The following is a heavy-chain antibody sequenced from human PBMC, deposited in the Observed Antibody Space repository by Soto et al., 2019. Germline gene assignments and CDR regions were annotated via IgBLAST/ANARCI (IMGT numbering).Heavy chain of an antibody. V-gene: IGHV3-30*03. CDR1: GFSFSNHG. J-gene: IGHJ4*02. Sequence: QMQLVESGGGAVQPGRSLRLSCAASGFSFSNHGMHWVRQAPGKGLDWVADISHGGSDTWYADSVKGRFTISRDNSKNTVYLQMDGLRSEDTAIYYCVSGGGRDGHATRVDDWGQGTLVTVSS. CDR3: VSGGGRDGHATRVDD. D-gene: IGHD1-26*01. CDR2: ISHGGSDT.